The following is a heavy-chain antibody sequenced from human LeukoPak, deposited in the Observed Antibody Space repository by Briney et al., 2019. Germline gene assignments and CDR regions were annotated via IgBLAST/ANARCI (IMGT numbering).Heavy chain of an antibody. CDR3: AALDNFWSEY. D-gene: IGHD3-3*01. J-gene: IGHJ4*02. CDR2: ITKKDQNYAT. Sequence: GGSLRLSCAASGFTFSGSAMHWVRQASGKGLEWVGRITKKDQNYATAYAASVKGRFTISRDDSQNTAYLQMNSLKTEDTAVYYCAALDNFWSEYWGQGTLVAVSS. CDR1: GFTFSGSA. V-gene: IGHV3-73*01.